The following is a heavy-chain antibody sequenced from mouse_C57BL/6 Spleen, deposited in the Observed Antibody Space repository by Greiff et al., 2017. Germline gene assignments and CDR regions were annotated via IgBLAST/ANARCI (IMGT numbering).Heavy chain of an antibody. CDR1: GYSITSGYY. J-gene: IGHJ2*01. D-gene: IGHD4-1*01. V-gene: IGHV3-6*01. CDR3: ARGKLTGTYYFDY. Sequence: EVQLQESGPGLVKPSQSLSLTCSVTGYSITSGYYWNWIRQFPGNKLEWMGYISYDGSNNYNPSLKNRISITRDTSKNQFFLKLNSVTTEDTATYYCARGKLTGTYYFDYWGQGTTLTVSS. CDR2: ISYDGSN.